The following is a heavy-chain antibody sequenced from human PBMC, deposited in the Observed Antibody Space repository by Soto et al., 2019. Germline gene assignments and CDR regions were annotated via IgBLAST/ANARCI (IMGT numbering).Heavy chain of an antibody. CDR2: ISGSGGST. V-gene: IGHV3-23*01. CDR3: AKDGIYYYGSGSYYSPFD. Sequence: GGSLRLSCAASGFTFSSYAMSWVRQAPGKGLEWVSAISGSGGSTYYADSVKGRFTISRDNSKNTLYLQMNSLRAEDTAVYYCAKDGIYYYGSGSYYSPFDWGQGTLVTVSS. D-gene: IGHD3-10*01. CDR1: GFTFSSYA. J-gene: IGHJ4*02.